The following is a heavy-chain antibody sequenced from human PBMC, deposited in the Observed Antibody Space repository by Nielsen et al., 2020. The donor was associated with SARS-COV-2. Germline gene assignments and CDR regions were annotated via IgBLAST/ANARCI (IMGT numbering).Heavy chain of an antibody. V-gene: IGHV6-1*01. Sequence: SQTLSLTCVISGDSVSSNSVAWNWIRQSPSRGLEWLGRIYYRSKWFFEYSSSVRSRITIDPDTSKNQFSLYLNSVTSEDTAMYYCARGGNYDSTLPRYYFDYWGQGTLVTVSS. CDR1: GDSVSSNSVA. D-gene: IGHD3-22*01. CDR2: IYYRSKWFF. CDR3: ARGGNYDSTLPRYYFDY. J-gene: IGHJ4*02.